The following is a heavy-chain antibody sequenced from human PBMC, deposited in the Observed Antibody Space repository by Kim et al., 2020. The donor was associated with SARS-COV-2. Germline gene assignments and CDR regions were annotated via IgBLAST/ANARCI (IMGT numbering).Heavy chain of an antibody. CDR3: ARDYGDTNWFDP. V-gene: IGHV1-3*01. D-gene: IGHD4-17*01. J-gene: IGHJ5*02. Sequence: KNSPKFQGKATITRHTSASTAYMELSSLRSEDTAVYYCARDYGDTNWFDPWGQGTLVTVSS.